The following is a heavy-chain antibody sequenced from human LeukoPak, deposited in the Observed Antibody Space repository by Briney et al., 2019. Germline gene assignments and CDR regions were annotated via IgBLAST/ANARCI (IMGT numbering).Heavy chain of an antibody. J-gene: IGHJ4*02. CDR2: IYYSGSA. V-gene: IGHV4-39*01. D-gene: IGHD5-18*01. Sequence: SETLSLTCTVSGGSISGTSFYWGWIRQPPGKGLESLGSIYYSGSAYYNSSLKSRVTISVDTSKNQFSLKLRSVTAADTAVYYCARARIQLWLRYFDYWGQGTLVTVSS. CDR3: ARARIQLWLRYFDY. CDR1: GGSISGTSFY.